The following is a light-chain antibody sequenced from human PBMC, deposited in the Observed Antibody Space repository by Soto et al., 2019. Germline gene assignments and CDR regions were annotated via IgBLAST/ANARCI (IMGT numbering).Light chain of an antibody. Sequence: DIVLTQSPGTLSLSPWERATLSYRASQSVSSSYLAWYQQKPGQAPRLLIYGASNRATGIPERFSGSGSGTDFTLTISRLEPEDFAVYYCQQYDTSPLTFGGGTKVDIK. CDR3: QQYDTSPLT. CDR2: GAS. J-gene: IGKJ4*01. CDR1: QSVSSSY. V-gene: IGKV3-20*01.